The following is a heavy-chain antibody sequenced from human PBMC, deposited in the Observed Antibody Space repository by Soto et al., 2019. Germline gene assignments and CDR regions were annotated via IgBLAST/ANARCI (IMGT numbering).Heavy chain of an antibody. CDR1: RYTFTSHG. CDR3: ARLLTEGATFREDAFDL. D-gene: IGHD3-9*01. V-gene: IGHV1-18*01. CDR2: ISTFNGKT. Sequence: QIQLVQSGGDVKTPGASVKVSCTTSRYTFTSHGIAWVRQAPGQGLEWMGWISTFNGKTDYAQKFQGRVTMTADTITSTVDMELRSLRSDDTAVYYCARLLTEGATFREDAFDLWGPGTKVTVSS. J-gene: IGHJ3*01.